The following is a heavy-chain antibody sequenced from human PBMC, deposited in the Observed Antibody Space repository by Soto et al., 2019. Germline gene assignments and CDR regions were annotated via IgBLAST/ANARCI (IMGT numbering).Heavy chain of an antibody. CDR2: IHYIEST. Sequence: QVQLQESGPGLVKPSETLSLTCTVSGGSVSSASYYWIWLRQPPGKGLEGIGYIHYIESTNYNHSRNRRGNSLVDTPKNKFSLKLSMVPAAHTAVYYCARGFIRGDGPYYYYGFDVWGQGTTVTVSS. J-gene: IGHJ6*02. CDR3: ARGFIRGDGPYYYYGFDV. D-gene: IGHD3-10*01. CDR1: GGSVSSASYY. V-gene: IGHV4-61*01.